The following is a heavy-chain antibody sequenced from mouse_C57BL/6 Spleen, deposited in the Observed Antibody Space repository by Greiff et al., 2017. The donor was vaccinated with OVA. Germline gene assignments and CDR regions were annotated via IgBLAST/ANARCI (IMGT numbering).Heavy chain of an antibody. CDR2: IDPSDSYT. Sequence: QVQLQQPGAELVMPGASVKLSCKASGYTFTSYWMHWVKQRPGQGLEWIGEIDPSDSYTNYNQKFKGKSTLTVDKSSSTAYMQLSSLTSEDSAVYYCARSAAQATRFAYWGQGTLVTL. D-gene: IGHD3-2*02. CDR3: ARSAAQATRFAY. J-gene: IGHJ3*01. CDR1: GYTFTSYW. V-gene: IGHV1-69*01.